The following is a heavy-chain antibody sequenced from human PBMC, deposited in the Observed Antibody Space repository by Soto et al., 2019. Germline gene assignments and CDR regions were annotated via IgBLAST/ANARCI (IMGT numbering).Heavy chain of an antibody. CDR3: ARILRGRDILTGYSAPYYFDY. CDR1: GGSISSSSYY. J-gene: IGHJ4*02. Sequence: SETLSLTCTVSGGSISSSSYYWGWIRQPPGKGLEWIGSIYYSGSTYYNPSLKSRVTISVDTSKNQFSLKLSSVTAADTAVYYCARILRGRDILTGYSAPYYFDYWGQGTLVTVSS. D-gene: IGHD3-9*01. CDR2: IYYSGST. V-gene: IGHV4-39*01.